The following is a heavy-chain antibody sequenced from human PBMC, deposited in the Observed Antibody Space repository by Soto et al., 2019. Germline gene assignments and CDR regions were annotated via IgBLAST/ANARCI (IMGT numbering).Heavy chain of an antibody. CDR2: IYYSGST. D-gene: IGHD3-10*01. CDR3: AREGRITMVRASSGGFAGMDV. Sequence: SETLSLTCTVSGGSISSYYWSWIRQPPGKGLEWIGYIYYSGSTNYNPSLKSRVTISVDTSKNQFSPKLSSVTAADTAVYYCAREGRITMVRASSGGFAGMDVWGQGTTVTVSS. J-gene: IGHJ6*02. V-gene: IGHV4-59*01. CDR1: GGSISSYY.